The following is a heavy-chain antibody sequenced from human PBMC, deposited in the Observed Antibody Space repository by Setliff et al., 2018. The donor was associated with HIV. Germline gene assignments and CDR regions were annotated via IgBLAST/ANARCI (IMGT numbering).Heavy chain of an antibody. V-gene: IGHV4-61*09. D-gene: IGHD6-6*01. J-gene: IGHJ4*02. CDR3: ARHSGAPYSSSSGLFDF. CDR2: IYTSGST. CDR1: GGSISSGSYY. Sequence: SETLSLTCTVSGGSISSGSYYWSWIRQPAGKGLEWIGHIYTSGSTNYNPSLKSRVTISVDTSKNQFSLKLSSVTAADTAVYYCARHSGAPYSSSSGLFDFWGQGTLVTVSS.